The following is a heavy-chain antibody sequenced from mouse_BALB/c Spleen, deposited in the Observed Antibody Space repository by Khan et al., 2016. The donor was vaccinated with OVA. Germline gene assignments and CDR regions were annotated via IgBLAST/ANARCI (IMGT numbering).Heavy chain of an antibody. Sequence: VQLQQSGPGLVKPSQSLSLTCTVTGYSITSGYGWNWIRQFPGNKLEWMGYISYSGSTNYNPSLKSRISITRDTSKNQFFLQLNSVTTEDTATYYCARTARIKYWGQGTTLTVSA. D-gene: IGHD1-2*01. CDR3: ARTARIKY. CDR1: GYSITSGYG. V-gene: IGHV3-2*02. CDR2: ISYSGST. J-gene: IGHJ2*01.